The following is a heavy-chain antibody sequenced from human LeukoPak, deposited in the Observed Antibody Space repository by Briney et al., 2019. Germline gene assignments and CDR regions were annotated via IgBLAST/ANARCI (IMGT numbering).Heavy chain of an antibody. D-gene: IGHD2-15*01. CDR3: ARAIGYCSGGSCYGFDY. Sequence: PSETLSLTCAVYGGSFSGYYWSWIRQPPGKGLEWIGYIYYSGSTYYNPSLKSRVTISVDTSKNQFSLKLSSVTAADTAVYYCARAIGYCSGGSCYGFDYWGQGTLVTVSS. J-gene: IGHJ4*02. V-gene: IGHV4-34*09. CDR1: GGSFSGYY. CDR2: IYYSGST.